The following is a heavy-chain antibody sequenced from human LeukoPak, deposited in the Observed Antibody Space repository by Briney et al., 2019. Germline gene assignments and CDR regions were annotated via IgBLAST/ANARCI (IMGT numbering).Heavy chain of an antibody. J-gene: IGHJ4*02. CDR2: IYHSGST. V-gene: IGHV4-30-2*01. CDR3: ARGQGNDYGHKYYFDY. D-gene: IGHD4-17*01. CDR1: SGSISSGGYS. Sequence: PSETLSLTCAVSSGSISSGGYSWSWIRQPPGKGLEWIGYIYHSGSTYYNPSLKSRVTISVDRSKNQFSLKLSSVTAADTAVYYCARGQGNDYGHKYYFDYWGQGTLVTVSS.